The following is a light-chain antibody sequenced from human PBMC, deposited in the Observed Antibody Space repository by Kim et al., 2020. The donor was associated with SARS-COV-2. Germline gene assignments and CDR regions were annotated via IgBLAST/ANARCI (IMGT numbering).Light chain of an antibody. J-gene: IGLJ2*01. CDR2: EVS. CDR3: SSYSSTTTGVL. CDR1: SSGVGDYNR. Sequence: QSDTISCSGTSSGVGDYNRVSWYQQPPGTAPKLIIYEVSHRPLGVPDRFSGSKSGNTASLSISGLQAEDEADYYCSSYSSTTTGVLFGGGTQLTVL. V-gene: IGLV2-18*02.